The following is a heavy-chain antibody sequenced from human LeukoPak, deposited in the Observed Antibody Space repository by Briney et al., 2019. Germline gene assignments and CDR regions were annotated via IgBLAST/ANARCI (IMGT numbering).Heavy chain of an antibody. CDR1: GFTFSSYS. CDR3: ARRHYYGSGSYPDY. V-gene: IGHV3-21*01. D-gene: IGHD3-10*01. CDR2: ISSSSSYI. Sequence: GGSLRLSCAASGFTFSSYSMNWVRQAPEEGLEWVSSISSSSSYIYYTDSVKGRFTISRDNAKNSLYLQMNSLRAEDTAVYYCARRHYYGSGSYPDYWGQGTLVTVSS. J-gene: IGHJ4*02.